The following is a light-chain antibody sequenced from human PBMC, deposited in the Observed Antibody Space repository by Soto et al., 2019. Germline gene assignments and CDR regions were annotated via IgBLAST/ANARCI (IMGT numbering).Light chain of an antibody. CDR3: QHLSTSPRA. CDR1: QSVGIY. J-gene: IGKJ5*01. V-gene: IGKV3-11*01. Sequence: EIVLTQSPATLSLSPGERATLSCRASQSVGIYLGWYQQRPGQAPRLLIYDASKRAAGIPARFSGSGSGTDFTLTINSLEPEDFAVYYCQHLSTSPRAFGQGTRLEIK. CDR2: DAS.